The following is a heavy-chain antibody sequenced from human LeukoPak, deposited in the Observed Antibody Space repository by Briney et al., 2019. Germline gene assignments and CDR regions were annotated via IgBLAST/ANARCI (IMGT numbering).Heavy chain of an antibody. CDR2: IYHSGST. V-gene: IGHV4-38-2*02. J-gene: IGHJ5*02. CDR3: ARTYSSSWYRRTNWFDP. Sequence: KPSETLSLTCIVSGYSISSGYYWGWIRQPPGKGLEWIGSIYHSGSTYYNPSLKSRVTISVDTSKNQFSLKLSSVTAADTAVYYCARTYSSSWYRRTNWFDPWGQGTLVTVSS. D-gene: IGHD6-13*01. CDR1: GYSISSGYY.